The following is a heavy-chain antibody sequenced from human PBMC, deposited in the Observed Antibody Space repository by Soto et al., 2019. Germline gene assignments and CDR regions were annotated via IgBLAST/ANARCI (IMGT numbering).Heavy chain of an antibody. CDR1: GYTFTSYG. CDR3: ATDLREQWLVDYYYYGMDV. J-gene: IGHJ6*02. V-gene: IGHV1-18*01. D-gene: IGHD6-19*01. Sequence: ASVKVSCKASGYTFTSYGISWVRQAPGQGLEWMGWISAYNGETIYAQKFQGRVTMTEDTSTDTAYMELSSLRSEDTAVYYCATDLREQWLVDYYYYGMDVWGQGTTVTVSS. CDR2: ISAYNGET.